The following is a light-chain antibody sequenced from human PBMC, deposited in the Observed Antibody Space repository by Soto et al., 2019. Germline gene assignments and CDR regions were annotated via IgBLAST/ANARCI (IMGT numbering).Light chain of an antibody. CDR1: QSVSDY. CDR3: EQRSIWPLYT. J-gene: IGKJ2*01. Sequence: EIVLTQSPGTLSLSPGERATLPCRASQSVSDYLAWYQQKPGQAPRLLIYDASNRATGIPARFSGSGFGTDFTLTISSLEPEDFAVYYCEQRSIWPLYTFGQGTKVDIK. V-gene: IGKV3-11*01. CDR2: DAS.